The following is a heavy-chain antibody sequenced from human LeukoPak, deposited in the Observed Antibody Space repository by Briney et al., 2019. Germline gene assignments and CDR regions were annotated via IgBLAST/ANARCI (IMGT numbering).Heavy chain of an antibody. CDR3: ARGDNIVVVPAAPDY. D-gene: IGHD2-2*01. V-gene: IGHV3-30*04. J-gene: IGHJ4*02. CDR2: LSYDGSNK. CDR1: GSTSSSYA. Sequence: GGPLRLSCAAPGSTSSSYAMHWARKAPGKGLEGVPVLSYDGSNKYYADSVKGRFTISRDNSKNTLYLQMNSLRAEDTAVYYCARGDNIVVVPAAPDYWGQGTLVTVSS.